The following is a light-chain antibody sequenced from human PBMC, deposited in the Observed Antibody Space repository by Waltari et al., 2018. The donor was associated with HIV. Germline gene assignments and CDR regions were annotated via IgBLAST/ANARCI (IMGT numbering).Light chain of an antibody. V-gene: IGLV8-61*01. CDR3: ALYMGEGFWL. CDR2: NTN. CDR1: SGSVSTTYY. J-gene: IGLJ3*02. Sequence: QTVVTQESSFSVSPGGTVTLTCGLRSGSVSTTYYPSWSQQTPGQTPRTLSYNTNTRSTGVPYRVSGSNLGNKAALTITGAQTDDESHYHGALYMGEGFWLCGGGTKLTVL.